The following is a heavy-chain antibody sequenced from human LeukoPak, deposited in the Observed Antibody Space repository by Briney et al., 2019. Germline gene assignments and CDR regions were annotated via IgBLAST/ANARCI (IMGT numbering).Heavy chain of an antibody. CDR2: INPNSGGA. V-gene: IGHV1-2*02. CDR3: AREKRRDGSLDY. J-gene: IGHJ4*02. Sequence: ASVKVSCKASGYIFSGYYMHWLRQAPGQGLEWMGWINPNSGGADYAQKFQGRVTMTRNTSISTAYMELSSLRSEDTAVYYCAREKRRDGSLDYWGQGTLVTVSS. CDR1: GYIFSGYY. D-gene: IGHD5-24*01.